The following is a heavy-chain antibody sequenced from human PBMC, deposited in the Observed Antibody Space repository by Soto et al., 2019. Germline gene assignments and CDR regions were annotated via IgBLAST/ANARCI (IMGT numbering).Heavy chain of an antibody. CDR1: GFTFSSYS. CDR2: ISSSSSYI. D-gene: IGHD3-10*01. J-gene: IGHJ4*02. V-gene: IGHV3-21*01. Sequence: EVQLVESGGGLVKPGGSPRLSCAASGFTFSSYSMNWVRQAPGKGLEWVSSISSSSSYIYYADSVKGRFTISRDNAKNSLYLQMNSLRAEDTAVYYCARDVVRYGSGSFLCWGQGTLVTVSS. CDR3: ARDVVRYGSGSFLC.